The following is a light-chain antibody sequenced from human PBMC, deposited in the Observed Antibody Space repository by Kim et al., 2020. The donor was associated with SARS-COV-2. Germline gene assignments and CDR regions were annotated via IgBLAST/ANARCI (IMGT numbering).Light chain of an antibody. V-gene: IGKV2-28*01. J-gene: IGKJ2*01. Sequence: DIVMTQSPVSLPVTPGEPASISCRSSQSLLYSNGGNYLSWYLQKPGQSPQLLIYLVSNRASGVPDRFSGSGSGTDFTLKISRVEAEDVGVYFCMQTLQTPTFGQGTKLEI. CDR1: QSLLYSNGGNY. CDR2: LVS. CDR3: MQTLQTPT.